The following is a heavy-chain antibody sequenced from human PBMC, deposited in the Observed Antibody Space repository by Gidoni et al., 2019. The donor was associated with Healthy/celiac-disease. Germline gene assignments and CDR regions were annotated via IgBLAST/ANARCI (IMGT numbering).Heavy chain of an antibody. J-gene: IGHJ4*02. D-gene: IGHD3-10*01. CDR1: GFTFSSYA. Sequence: AQPLESGGGLVQPGGSPRPSCAASGFTFSSYAMSWDRQAPGKGLEWVSAISGSGGSTYYADSVKGRFTISRDNSKNTLYLQMNSLRAEDTAVYYCAKIAPMVRGVLDYWGRRTLVTVSS. CDR2: ISGSGGST. V-gene: IGHV3-23*01. CDR3: AKIAPMVRGVLDY.